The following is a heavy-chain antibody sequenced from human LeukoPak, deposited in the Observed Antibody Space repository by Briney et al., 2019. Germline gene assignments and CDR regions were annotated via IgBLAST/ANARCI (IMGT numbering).Heavy chain of an antibody. CDR1: GYSISSGSY. Sequence: KPSETLSLTCAVSGYSISSGSYWGWIRQPPGKGLEWIRSSYHSGSTYYNPSLKSRVTISVDTSKNQFSLKLSSVTAADTAVYYCARVRPYYYDSSGYYPHDAFDIWGQGTMVTVSS. J-gene: IGHJ3*02. CDR2: SYHSGST. CDR3: ARVRPYYYDSSGYYPHDAFDI. V-gene: IGHV4-38-2*01. D-gene: IGHD3-22*01.